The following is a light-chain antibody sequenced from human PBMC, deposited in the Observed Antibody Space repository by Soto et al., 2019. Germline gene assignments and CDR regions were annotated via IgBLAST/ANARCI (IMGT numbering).Light chain of an antibody. J-gene: IGKJ5*01. V-gene: IGKV3-11*01. CDR1: QSVSSY. CDR2: DAS. CDR3: QQRSNWPIT. Sequence: ETVLTQSPATPSLSPGETATVSCRASQSVSSYLAWYQQKPGQAPRLLIYDASNRATGIPARFSGSGSGTDFTLTISSLEPEDFAVYYCQQRSNWPITFGQGTRLEI.